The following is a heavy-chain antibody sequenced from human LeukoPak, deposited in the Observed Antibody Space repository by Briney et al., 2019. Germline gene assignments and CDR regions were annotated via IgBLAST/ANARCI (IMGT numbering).Heavy chain of an antibody. D-gene: IGHD2-2*01. Sequence: GGSLRLSCAASGFTFSSYSMNWVRQAPGKGLEWVSYISSSSSTIYYADSAKGRFSISRDNAKNSLYLQMNSLRAEDTAVYFCARETKYAFDIWGQGTLVTVSP. J-gene: IGHJ3*02. CDR3: ARETKYAFDI. V-gene: IGHV3-48*01. CDR1: GFTFSSYS. CDR2: ISSSSSTI.